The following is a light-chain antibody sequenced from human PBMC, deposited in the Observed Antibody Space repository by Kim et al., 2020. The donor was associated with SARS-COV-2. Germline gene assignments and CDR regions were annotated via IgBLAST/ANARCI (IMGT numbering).Light chain of an antibody. J-gene: IGKJ2*01. CDR2: GAS. Sequence: LAPGERATLAGRASQSVIGDLAWYQQKPGQAPRLLIYGASSRATGIPDRFSGSGSGTDFTLTINRLEPEDFAVYYCQHYGNSLYTFGQGTKLEI. V-gene: IGKV3-20*01. CDR3: QHYGNSLYT. CDR1: QSVIGD.